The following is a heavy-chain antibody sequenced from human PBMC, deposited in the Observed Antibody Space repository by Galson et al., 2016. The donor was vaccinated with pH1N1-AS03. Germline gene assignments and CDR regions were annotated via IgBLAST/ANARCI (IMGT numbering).Heavy chain of an antibody. J-gene: IGHJ4*02. CDR2: INWLGGST. Sequence: SLRLSCAASGFSFEDYGMSWVRQAPGKGLEWVSGINWLGGSTGYADSVKGRFTISRDNAKKSLYLQMNSLRVEDTAFYYFARDFYDSSGYFKAPFDYWGQGALVTVSS. D-gene: IGHD3-22*01. CDR1: GFSFEDYG. CDR3: ARDFYDSSGYFKAPFDY. V-gene: IGHV3-20*04.